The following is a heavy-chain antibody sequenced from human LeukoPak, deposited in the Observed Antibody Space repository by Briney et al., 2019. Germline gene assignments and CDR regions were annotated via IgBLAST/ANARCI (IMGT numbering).Heavy chain of an antibody. J-gene: IGHJ4*02. D-gene: IGHD6-19*01. V-gene: IGHV4-34*01. CDR2: INHSGST. CDR1: GGSFSGYY. Sequence: SETLSLTCAVYGGSFSGYYWSWIRQPPGKGPEWIGEINHSGSTNYNPSLKSRVTISVDTSKNQFSLKLSSVTAADTAVYYCARGAVAGIYGKFFDYWGQGTLVTVSS. CDR3: ARGAVAGIYGKFFDY.